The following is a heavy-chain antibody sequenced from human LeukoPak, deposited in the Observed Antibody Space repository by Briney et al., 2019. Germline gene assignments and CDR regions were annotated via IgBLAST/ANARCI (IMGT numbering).Heavy chain of an antibody. CDR3: ARGTRSSSWGVY. Sequence: PSETLSLTCTVSGGSISSYYWSWIRQPPGKGLEWIEYIYYTGSTNYNPSLKSRVTISVDTSKNQFSLMLSSVTAADTAVYYCARGTRSSSWGVYWGQGTLVTVSS. CDR1: GGSISSYY. V-gene: IGHV4-59*01. CDR2: IYYTGST. J-gene: IGHJ4*02. D-gene: IGHD6-6*01.